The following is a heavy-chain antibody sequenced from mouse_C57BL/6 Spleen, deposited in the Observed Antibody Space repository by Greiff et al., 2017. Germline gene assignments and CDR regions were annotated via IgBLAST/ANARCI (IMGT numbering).Heavy chain of an antibody. Sequence: VQLQQPGAELVKPGASVKLSCKASGYTFTSYWMQWVKQRPGQGLEWIGEIDPSDSYTNYNQKFKGKATLTVDTSSSTAYMQLSSLTSEDSAVYYCARSGGSIYFDYWGQGTTLTVSS. CDR3: ARSGGSIYFDY. CDR2: IDPSDSYT. D-gene: IGHD3-2*02. J-gene: IGHJ2*01. V-gene: IGHV1-50*01. CDR1: GYTFTSYW.